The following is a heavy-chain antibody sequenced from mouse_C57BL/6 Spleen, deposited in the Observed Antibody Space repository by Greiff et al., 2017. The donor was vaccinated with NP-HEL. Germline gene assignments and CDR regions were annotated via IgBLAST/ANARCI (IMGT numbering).Heavy chain of an antibody. J-gene: IGHJ1*03. Sequence: VQLQESGAELVKPGASVKMSCKASGYTFTSYWITWVKQRPGQGLEWIGDIYPGSGSTNYNEKFKSKATLTVDTSSSTAYMQLSSLTSEDSAVYYCARTDYGNYNWYFDVWGTGTTVTVSS. D-gene: IGHD2-1*01. CDR2: IYPGSGST. V-gene: IGHV1-55*01. CDR3: ARTDYGNYNWYFDV. CDR1: GYTFTSYW.